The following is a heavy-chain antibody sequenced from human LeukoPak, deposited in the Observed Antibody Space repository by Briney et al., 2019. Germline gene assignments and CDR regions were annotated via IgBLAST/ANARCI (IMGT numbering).Heavy chain of an antibody. CDR1: GFIFSNYE. V-gene: IGHV3-48*03. CDR3: ARETDSTLFDY. J-gene: IGHJ4*02. CDR2: ISNSGSSI. Sequence: PGGSLRLSCEASGFIFSNYEMNWVRQAPGKGLEWISYISNSGSSIYYSDSVKGRFTISRDNAKNSLYLQMNSLRAEDTAVFYCARETDSTLFDYWGQGTLVTVSS. D-gene: IGHD2-2*01.